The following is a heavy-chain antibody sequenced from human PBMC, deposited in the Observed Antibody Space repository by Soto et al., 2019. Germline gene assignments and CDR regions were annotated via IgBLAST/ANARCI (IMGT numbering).Heavy chain of an antibody. CDR3: ARTRSGPLAADWFDP. CDR2: IYSNGDT. D-gene: IGHD6-13*01. V-gene: IGHV4-61*08. Sequence: SETLSLTCSVSSDSMNSGGYYWSWIRQHPGKGLEWIGYIYSNGDTNYNPSLKSRVTISVDTSKNQFSLKLSSVTAADTAVYYCARTRSGPLAADWFDPWGQGTLVTVS. J-gene: IGHJ5*02. CDR1: SDSMNSGGYY.